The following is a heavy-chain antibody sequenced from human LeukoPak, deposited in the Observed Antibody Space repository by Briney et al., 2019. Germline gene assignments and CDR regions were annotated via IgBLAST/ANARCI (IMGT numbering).Heavy chain of an antibody. Sequence: SETLSLTCTVSGGSISGSSYYWGWIRQPPGKGLEWIGSIYYSGSTYYNPSLKSRVTISVDTSKNQFSLKLSSVTAADTAVYYCARRVSCSGGSCYDLRDYYFDYWGQGTLVTVSS. D-gene: IGHD2-15*01. CDR1: GGSISGSSYY. CDR2: IYYSGST. J-gene: IGHJ4*02. V-gene: IGHV4-39*01. CDR3: ARRVSCSGGSCYDLRDYYFDY.